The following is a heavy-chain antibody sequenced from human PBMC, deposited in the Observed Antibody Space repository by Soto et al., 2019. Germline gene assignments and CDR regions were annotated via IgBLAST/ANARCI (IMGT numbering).Heavy chain of an antibody. V-gene: IGHV3-9*01. CDR3: AKVGRGSYGLNWFDP. CDR2: ISWNSVAI. CDR1: GFTFDDYA. D-gene: IGHD5-18*01. J-gene: IGHJ5*02. Sequence: EVQLVESGGGLVQPGRSLKLSCAASGFTFDDYALHWVRQVPGKGLEWVSGISWNSVAIHYADSVKGRFTISRDNAKNSLYLQMNNLRGEDTALYYCAKVGRGSYGLNWFDPWGQGTLVTVSS.